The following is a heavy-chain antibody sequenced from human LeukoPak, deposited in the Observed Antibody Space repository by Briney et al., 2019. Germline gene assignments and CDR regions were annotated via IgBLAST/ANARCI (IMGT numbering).Heavy chain of an antibody. J-gene: IGHJ4*02. CDR3: AKEEGMVRGVSHFDY. V-gene: IGHV4-30-2*01. CDR2: IYHSGST. CDR1: GGSISSGGYY. Sequence: SQTLSLTCTVSGGSISSGGYYWSWIRQPPGKGLEWIGYIYHSGSTYYNPSLKSRVTISVDRSKNQFSLKLSSVTAADTAVYYCAKEEGMVRGVSHFDYWGQGTLVTVSS. D-gene: IGHD3-10*01.